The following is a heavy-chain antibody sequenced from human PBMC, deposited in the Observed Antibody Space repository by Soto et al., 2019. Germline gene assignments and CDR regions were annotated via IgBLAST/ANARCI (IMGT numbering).Heavy chain of an antibody. V-gene: IGHV3-43*01. Sequence: QPGGSLRLSCAGSGFTFNDHTMHWVRQVPGGGLEWVSLITWDGGSTFYADSVKGRFTISRDNSKNFVYLQMNSLRTEDTAFYYCAKEKFRPFDYWGQGALVTVSS. D-gene: IGHD2-21*01. J-gene: IGHJ4*02. CDR3: AKEKFRPFDY. CDR2: ITWDGGST. CDR1: GFTFNDHT.